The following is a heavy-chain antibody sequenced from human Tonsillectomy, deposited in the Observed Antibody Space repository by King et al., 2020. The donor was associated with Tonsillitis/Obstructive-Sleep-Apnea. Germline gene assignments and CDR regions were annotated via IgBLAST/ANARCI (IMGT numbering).Heavy chain of an antibody. D-gene: IGHD3/OR15-3a*01. J-gene: IGHJ6*03. CDR1: GFSLSTGGMC. V-gene: IGHV2-70*04. CDR3: ARMGLARVGFYMDV. CDR2: IDWDDDK. Sequence: ITLKESGPALVRPTQTLTLTCTFSGFSLSTGGMCVSWIRQPPGKALEWLARIDWDDDKFYSTSLKTRLTISKDTSKNQVVLTVTNMDPVDTATYYCARMGLARVGFYMDVGGKGTTVTVSS.